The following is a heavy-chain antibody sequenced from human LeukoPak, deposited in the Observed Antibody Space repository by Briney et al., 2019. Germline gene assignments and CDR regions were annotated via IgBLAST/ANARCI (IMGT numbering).Heavy chain of an antibody. CDR3: AKGSWRGFDY. Sequence: GGSLRLSCAASGFTFSSYAMTWVRQSPGKGLEWASVISTSGTTFCADSVKGRFTISRDNSKNTLYLQMNSLRAEDTAVYYCAKGSWRGFDYWGQGTLVTVSS. D-gene: IGHD1-1*01. CDR2: ISTSGTT. V-gene: IGHV3-23*01. J-gene: IGHJ4*02. CDR1: GFTFSSYA.